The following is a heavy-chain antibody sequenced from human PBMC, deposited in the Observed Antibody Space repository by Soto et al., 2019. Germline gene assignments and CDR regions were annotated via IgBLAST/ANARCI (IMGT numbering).Heavy chain of an antibody. D-gene: IGHD5-12*01. J-gene: IGHJ4*02. CDR3: ARDFGGYDCHFDL. CDR1: GYTFTSYH. Sequence: ASVKVSCKASGYTFTSYHMHWVRQAPGQGLEWMGIINPNGGSASYAPKFQGRITMTRDTSTSTIYMELSSLRSEDTAIYYCARDFGGYDCHFDLWGQGSLVTVSS. CDR2: INPNGGSA. V-gene: IGHV1-46*03.